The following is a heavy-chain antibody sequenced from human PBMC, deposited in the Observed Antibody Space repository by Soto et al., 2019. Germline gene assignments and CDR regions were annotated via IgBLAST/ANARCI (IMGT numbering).Heavy chain of an antibody. CDR1: GLTFSDSA. D-gene: IGHD5-12*01. CDR2: IRSKTNNYET. CDR3: TRPKNELRFYSYNDIDV. Sequence: GGSLRLSCAASGLTFSDSAIHWVLQASGKGLDWVGRIRSKTNNYETTYAASVKGRFTISRDDSKNTAYLQMNSLKTEDTAVYSCTRPKNELRFYSYNDIDVWGQGTTVTVSS. V-gene: IGHV3-73*01. J-gene: IGHJ6*02.